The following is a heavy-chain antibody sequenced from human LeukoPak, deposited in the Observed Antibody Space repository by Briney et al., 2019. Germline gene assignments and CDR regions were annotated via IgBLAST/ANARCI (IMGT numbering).Heavy chain of an antibody. CDR1: GFTFSSYG. D-gene: IGHD5-18*01. J-gene: IGHJ4*02. CDR2: IRYDGSNK. CDR3: AKLLTGGYNSGQNDY. V-gene: IGHV3-30*02. Sequence: GGSLRLSCAASGFTFSSYGMHWVHQAPGKGLEWVAFIRYDGSNKYYADSVKGRFTISRDNSKNTLYLQMNSLRAEDTAVYYCAKLLTGGYNSGQNDYWGQGILVTVSS.